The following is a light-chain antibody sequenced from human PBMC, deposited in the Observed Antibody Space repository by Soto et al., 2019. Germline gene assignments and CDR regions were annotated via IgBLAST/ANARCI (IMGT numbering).Light chain of an antibody. Sequence: IQLTQSPSSLSASIGDRVTITCRASQSISTYVNWYQQKPGKAPNLLIYTASSLQSGVPSRFSGSGSGTDFTLTISSLKPEDFATYFCQQSYSRPRTFGQGTKVDIK. J-gene: IGKJ1*01. V-gene: IGKV1-39*01. CDR3: QQSYSRPRT. CDR2: TAS. CDR1: QSISTY.